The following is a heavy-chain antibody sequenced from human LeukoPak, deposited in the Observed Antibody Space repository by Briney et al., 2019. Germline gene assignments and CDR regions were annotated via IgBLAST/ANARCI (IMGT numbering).Heavy chain of an antibody. CDR2: IYYSGTT. V-gene: IGHV4-59*01. Sequence: SETLSLTCTVSGDSISSYYWTWIRQPPGKRLEWIGYIYYSGTTNYNPSLKSRVSISVDTSKNQFSLKLSSVTAADTAVYYCASGRPLGFDYWGQGTLVTVSS. D-gene: IGHD1-26*01. J-gene: IGHJ4*02. CDR3: ASGRPLGFDY. CDR1: GDSISSYY.